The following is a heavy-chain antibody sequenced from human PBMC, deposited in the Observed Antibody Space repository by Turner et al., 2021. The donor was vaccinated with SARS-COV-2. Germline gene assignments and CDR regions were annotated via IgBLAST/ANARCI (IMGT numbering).Heavy chain of an antibody. Sequence: EVQLVESGGGLVQPGGSLSLSCAAPGFTFSSYEMNWVRQAPGKGLEWVSYISSSGSTIYYADSVKGRFTISRDNAKNSLYLQMNSLRAEDTAVYYCARAASFLNWFDPWGQGTLVTVSS. V-gene: IGHV3-48*03. CDR3: ARAASFLNWFDP. CDR2: ISSSGSTI. CDR1: GFTFSSYE. J-gene: IGHJ5*02.